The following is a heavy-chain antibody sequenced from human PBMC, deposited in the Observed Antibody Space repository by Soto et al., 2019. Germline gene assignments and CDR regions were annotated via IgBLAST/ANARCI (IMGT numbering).Heavy chain of an antibody. CDR3: AKDRGSYSGPLDY. V-gene: IGHV1-2*02. D-gene: IGHD1-26*01. Sequence: ASVKVSCKASGYTFTGHYIHWVRQAPEQGPEWMGEIGPESGATRYAQKFQGRVTMTRDMSITTVYMELSSLRPDDTAVYYCAKDRGSYSGPLDYWGQGTRVTVSS. J-gene: IGHJ4*02. CDR2: IGPESGAT. CDR1: GYTFTGHY.